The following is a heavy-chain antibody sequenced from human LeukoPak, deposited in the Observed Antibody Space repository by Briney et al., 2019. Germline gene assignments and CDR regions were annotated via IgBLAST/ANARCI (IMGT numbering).Heavy chain of an antibody. CDR1: GGSISSNIYY. CDR3: ARRLYCSSTSCYTDFDY. J-gene: IGHJ4*02. V-gene: IGHV4-39*07. CDR2: IFYGGST. Sequence: SETLSLTCTVSGGSISSNIYYWGWIRQPPGKGLEWIGSIFYGGSTYHNPSLKSRVTLSLDTSKNQFSLRLNSVTAADTAVYYCARRLYCSSTSCYTDFDYWGQGTLVTVSS. D-gene: IGHD2-2*02.